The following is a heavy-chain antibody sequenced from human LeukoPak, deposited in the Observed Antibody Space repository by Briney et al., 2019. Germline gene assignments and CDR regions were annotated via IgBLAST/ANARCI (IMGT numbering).Heavy chain of an antibody. CDR3: ARGNSTVWYFDY. J-gene: IGHJ4*02. CDR2: SDYNGGT. V-gene: IGHV4-59*01. CDR1: GGSISTYY. D-gene: IGHD4-17*01. Sequence: PSETLSLTCTVSGGSISTYYWSWIRQPPGKGLEWIGYSDYNGGTHYNPSLKSRVTISVDTSKNQFSLELRSVTAADTAVYYCARGNSTVWYFDYWGQGTLVTVSS.